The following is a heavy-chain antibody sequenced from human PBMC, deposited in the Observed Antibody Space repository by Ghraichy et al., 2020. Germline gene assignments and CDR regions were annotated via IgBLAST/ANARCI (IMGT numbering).Heavy chain of an antibody. J-gene: IGHJ4*02. CDR3: ARDQGYSSGYYLDS. CDR2: IHYSGST. D-gene: IGHD6-19*01. Sequence: SQTLSLTCTVSGGSVRSAPYYWSWIRQSPGRGLEYIGYIHYSGSTDYNPSLKSRVTISVDTSKNQVSLKLSSVTAADTALYYCARDQGYSSGYYLDSWGQGTRVTV. CDR1: GGSVRSAPYY. V-gene: IGHV4-61*01.